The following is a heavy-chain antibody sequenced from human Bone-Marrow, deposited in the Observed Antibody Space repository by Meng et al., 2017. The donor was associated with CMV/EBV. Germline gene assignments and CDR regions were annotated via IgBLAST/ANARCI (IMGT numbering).Heavy chain of an antibody. CDR2: IYWDDYK. D-gene: IGHD6-6*01. J-gene: IGHJ4*02. CDR1: GFSFSPSGVG. Sequence: QSPLKESGPALGKPTQNLALTCTFSGFSFSPSGVGVGWIRQPPGKALEWLALIYWDDYKRYSPSLKSRLTITKDTSKNQVVLTMTNMDPVDTATYYCAHITPRPGWIAYWGQGTLVTVSS. V-gene: IGHV2-5*02. CDR3: AHITPRPGWIAY.